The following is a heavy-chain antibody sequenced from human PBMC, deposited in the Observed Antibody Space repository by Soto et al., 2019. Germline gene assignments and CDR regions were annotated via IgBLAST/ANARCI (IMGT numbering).Heavy chain of an antibody. CDR1: CTFRNYG. CDR3: AKAENYYDTSGYYLFQY. CDR2: ISGSGGST. Sequence: PVGALILLRDCLWCTFRNYGLILVREAPGKGLEWVSAISGSGGSTYYADSVKGRFTISRDNSKDKLYLQMTSLRAEDTAVYYCAKAENYYDTSGYYLFQYWGQGTLVTVS. J-gene: IGHJ4*02. V-gene: IGHV3-23*01. D-gene: IGHD3-22*01.